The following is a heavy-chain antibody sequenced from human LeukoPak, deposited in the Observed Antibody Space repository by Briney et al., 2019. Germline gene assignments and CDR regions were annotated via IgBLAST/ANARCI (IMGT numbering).Heavy chain of an antibody. Sequence: SETLSLTCAVYGGSFSGYYWSWIRQPPGKGLEWIGEINHSGGTNYNPSLKSRVTISVDTSKNQFSLKLSSVTAADTAVYYCARGRRNYGSGSPGWFDPWGQGTLVTVSS. V-gene: IGHV4-34*01. CDR1: GGSFSGYY. CDR3: ARGRRNYGSGSPGWFDP. CDR2: INHSGGT. J-gene: IGHJ5*02. D-gene: IGHD3-10*01.